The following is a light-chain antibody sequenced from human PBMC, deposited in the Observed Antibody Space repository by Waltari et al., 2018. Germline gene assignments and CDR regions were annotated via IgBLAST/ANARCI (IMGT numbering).Light chain of an antibody. CDR2: RDS. J-gene: IGLJ2*01. CDR1: NIGRKI. Sequence: SYEQTQPLSVSVALGQTARITCGGNNIGRKIVHWYQQKPGQAPVLVIVRDSNRPSGIPERFSGSNSGNTATLTISRAQAGDEADYYCQVWDSSTVVFGGGTKLTVL. CDR3: QVWDSSTVV. V-gene: IGLV3-9*01.